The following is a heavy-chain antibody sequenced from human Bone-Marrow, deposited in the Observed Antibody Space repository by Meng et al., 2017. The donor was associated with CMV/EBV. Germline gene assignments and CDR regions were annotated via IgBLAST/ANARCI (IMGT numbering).Heavy chain of an antibody. Sequence: GESLKISCAASGFTFSNAWMSWVRQAPGKGLEWVGRIKSKTDGGTTDYAAPVKGRFTISRDDSKNTLYLQMNSLKTEDTAVYYCTTEVLGIAAAGTYWYFDLWGRGTLVTFYS. J-gene: IGHJ2*01. D-gene: IGHD6-13*01. CDR3: TTEVLGIAAAGTYWYFDL. V-gene: IGHV3-15*01. CDR2: IKSKTDGGTT. CDR1: GFTFSNAW.